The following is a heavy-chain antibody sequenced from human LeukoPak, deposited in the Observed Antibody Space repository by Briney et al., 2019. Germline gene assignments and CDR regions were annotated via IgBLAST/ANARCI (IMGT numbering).Heavy chain of an antibody. V-gene: IGHV3-11*01. D-gene: IGHD6-13*01. J-gene: IGHJ4*02. CDR1: GFTFSDYY. Sequence: PGGSLKLSCAASGFTFSDYYMSWIRQAPGKGLEWISYISSSSSIIYYADSVKGRFAISRDNAKSSLYLQMNSLTAEDTAVYYCVRDYTRLGYSSIWHYFDSWGQGTLVIVSS. CDR2: ISSSSSII. CDR3: VRDYTRLGYSSIWHYFDS.